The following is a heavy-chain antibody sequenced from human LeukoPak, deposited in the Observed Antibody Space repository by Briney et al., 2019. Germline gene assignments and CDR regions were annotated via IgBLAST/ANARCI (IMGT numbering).Heavy chain of an antibody. CDR3: TRDVIRGTNLGY. D-gene: IGHD3-10*01. CDR2: IYSGGRT. V-gene: IGHV3-66*02. Sequence: PGGSLRLSCAASGFSVSRNYMTWVRQAPGKGLEWDSVIYSGGRTDYADSVKGRFTISRDSSKNTLYLQMNSLRAEDTAVYYCTRDVIRGTNLGYWGQGTLVTVSS. J-gene: IGHJ4*02. CDR1: GFSVSRNY.